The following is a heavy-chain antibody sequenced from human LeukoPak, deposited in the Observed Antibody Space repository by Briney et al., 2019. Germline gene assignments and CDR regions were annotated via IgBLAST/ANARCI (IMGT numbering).Heavy chain of an antibody. Sequence: GGSLRLSCAASGFTFSSYSMNWVRQAPGKGLEWVSSISSSSSYIYYADSVKGRFTISRDNAKNSLYLQMNSLRAEDTAVYYCARVPYYYGSGSYYTWDYWGQGTLVTVSS. V-gene: IGHV3-21*01. CDR3: ARVPYYYGSGSYYTWDY. CDR2: ISSSSSYI. J-gene: IGHJ4*02. CDR1: GFTFSSYS. D-gene: IGHD3-10*01.